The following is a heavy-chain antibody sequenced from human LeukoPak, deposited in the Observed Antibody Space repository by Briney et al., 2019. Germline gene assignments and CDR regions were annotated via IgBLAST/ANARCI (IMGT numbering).Heavy chain of an antibody. J-gene: IGHJ5*02. D-gene: IGHD3-3*01. CDR2: IYTSGSI. CDR1: GGSISSYY. CDR3: ARHSQIFGVVISGFDP. V-gene: IGHV4-4*09. Sequence: SETLSLTCTVSGGSISSYYWSWIRQPPGKGLEWIGYIYTSGSINYNPSLKSRVTISVDTSKNQFSLKLSSVTAADTAVYYCARHSQIFGVVISGFDPWGQGTLVTVSS.